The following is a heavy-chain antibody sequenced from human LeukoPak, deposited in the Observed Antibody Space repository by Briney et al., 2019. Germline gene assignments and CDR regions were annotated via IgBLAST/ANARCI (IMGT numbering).Heavy chain of an antibody. Sequence: PSETLSLTCSVSGDSVRNDFYYWGWISQPPGKGLEWVACLSHAGNTWYNPSLESRLSISVDTSKNQFSLKFSSVTAADTALYWCARHNAPRRVGFDFWGQGILVTVSS. CDR2: LSHAGNT. D-gene: IGHD2-2*01. J-gene: IGHJ4*02. CDR1: GDSVRNDFYY. V-gene: IGHV4-39*01. CDR3: ARHNAPRRVGFDF.